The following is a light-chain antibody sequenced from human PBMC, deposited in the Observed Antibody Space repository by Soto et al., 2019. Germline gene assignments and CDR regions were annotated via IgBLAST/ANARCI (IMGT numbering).Light chain of an antibody. J-gene: IGLJ1*01. CDR3: QSYDSSLSGRV. CDR2: GNS. CDR1: SSNIGAGYD. V-gene: IGLV1-40*01. Sequence: QSVLTQPPSVSGAPGQRVTISCTGSSSNIGAGYDVHWYQQLPGTAPKLLIYGNSNRPSGVPDRFSGSKSGTSASLAITGLHAEDEADYYCQSYDSSLSGRVFGTGTKLTVL.